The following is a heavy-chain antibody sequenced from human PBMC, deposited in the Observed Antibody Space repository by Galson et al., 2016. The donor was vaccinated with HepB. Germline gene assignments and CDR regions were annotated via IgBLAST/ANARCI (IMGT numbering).Heavy chain of an antibody. CDR3: RFGTAGIDY. J-gene: IGHJ4*02. CDR2: LKSDGRST. CDR1: GFTFSSHW. D-gene: IGHD1/OR15-1a*01. V-gene: IGHV3-74*01. Sequence: SLRLSCAASGFTFSSHWMHWVRQAPGKGLVCVSRLKSDGRSTYYADSVKGRFTISRDNAKNTLYLQMNSLRADDTAVYYCRFGTAGIDYWGQGTLVPVSS.